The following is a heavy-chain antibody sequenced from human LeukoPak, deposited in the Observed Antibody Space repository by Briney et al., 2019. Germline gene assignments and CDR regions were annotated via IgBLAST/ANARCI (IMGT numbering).Heavy chain of an antibody. D-gene: IGHD2-21*02. CDR2: IIPILGIP. Sequence: SVKVSCKASGGTVSSYAISWVRQAPGQGLEWMGRIIPILGIPNYAQKFQGRVTITADKSTTTAYMELSSLRSEDTAVYYCATEAIVVVTARDYWYFDLWGRGTLVTISS. CDR3: ATEAIVVVTARDYWYFDL. V-gene: IGHV1-69*04. CDR1: GGTVSSYA. J-gene: IGHJ2*01.